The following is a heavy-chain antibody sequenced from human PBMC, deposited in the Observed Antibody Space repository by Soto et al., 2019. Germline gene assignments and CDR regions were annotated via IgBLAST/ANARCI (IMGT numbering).Heavy chain of an antibody. CDR1: GFTFDDYT. J-gene: IGHJ6*02. CDR2: ISWNSGTI. V-gene: IGHV3-9*01. Sequence: PGGSLRLSCAASGFTFDDYTMHWVRQAPGKGLEWVSGISWNSGTIGYADSVKGRFTISRGNAKNSLYLQMNSLRAEDTALYYCAKSTGGTANGMGVWGQGTMVTVSS. CDR3: AKSTGGTANGMGV. D-gene: IGHD2-8*02.